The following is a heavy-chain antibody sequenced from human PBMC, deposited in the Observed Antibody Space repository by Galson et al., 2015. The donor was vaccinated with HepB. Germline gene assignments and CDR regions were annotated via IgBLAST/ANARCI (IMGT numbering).Heavy chain of an antibody. J-gene: IGHJ3*02. CDR3: AGAGYNWNYEAFDI. V-gene: IGHV3-21*01. CDR2: ISSSSSYI. Sequence: SLRLSCAASGFTFSSYSMNWVRQAPGKGLEWVSSISSSSSYIYYADSVKGRFTISRDNAKNSLYLQMNSLRAEDTAVYYCAGAGYNWNYEAFDIWGQGTMVTVSS. D-gene: IGHD1-7*01. CDR1: GFTFSSYS.